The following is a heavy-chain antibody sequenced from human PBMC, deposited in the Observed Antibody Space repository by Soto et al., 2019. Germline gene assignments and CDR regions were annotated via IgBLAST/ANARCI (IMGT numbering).Heavy chain of an antibody. CDR2: IYYSGST. CDR1: GGSISSYY. CDR3: ARRGDKVWLDAFDI. D-gene: IGHD3-22*01. Sequence: SETLSLTCTVSGGSISSYYWSWIRQPPGKGLEWIGYIYYSGSTNYNPSLKSRVTISVDTSKNQFSLKLSSVTAADTAVYYCARRGDKVWLDAFDIWGQGTMVTVSS. V-gene: IGHV4-59*08. J-gene: IGHJ3*02.